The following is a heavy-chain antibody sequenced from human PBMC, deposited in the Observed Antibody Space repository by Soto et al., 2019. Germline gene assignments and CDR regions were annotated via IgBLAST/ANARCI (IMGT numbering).Heavy chain of an antibody. J-gene: IGHJ5*02. CDR2: ISAYNGNT. V-gene: IGHV1-18*01. CDR1: GFTFTSYA. D-gene: IGHD1-7*01. CDR3: ARNFTGWPPDGVDP. Sequence: QVHLVQSGAEVKMPGASVKVSCKASGFTFTSYAFTWVRQAPGQGLEWMGWISAYNGNTNYARNFRGRVTMTTGSSTSTVYMELGSLTSADTAVYSCARNFTGWPPDGVDPWGQGTLVSV.